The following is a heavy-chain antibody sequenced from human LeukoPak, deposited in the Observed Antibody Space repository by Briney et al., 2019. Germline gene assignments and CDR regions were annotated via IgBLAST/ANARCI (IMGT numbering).Heavy chain of an antibody. D-gene: IGHD3-10*01. J-gene: IGHJ6*02. V-gene: IGHV3-66*01. CDR3: ARDLGFGESLIYYYYGMDV. CDR2: IYGGGST. CDR1: GFTVSSNY. Sequence: GGSLRLSCAASGFTVSSNYMSWVRQAPGKGLEWVSVIYGGGSTYYADSVKGRFTISRDNSKNTLYLQMNSLRAEDTAVYYCARDLGFGESLIYYYYGMDVWGQGTTVTVSS.